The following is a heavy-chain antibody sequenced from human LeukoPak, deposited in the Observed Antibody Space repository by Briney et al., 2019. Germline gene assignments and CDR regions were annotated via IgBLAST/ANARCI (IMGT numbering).Heavy chain of an antibody. CDR3: ARTAIYREYLGH. Sequence: GESLKISRHSSGYQFLSLWNAWVRQKPGKGLEWMGIIYPGDSETRYSPSFQGQVTFSVDKSTSTAYLHWSSMNVSDTAIYYCARTAIYREYLGHWGQGTLVTVSS. D-gene: IGHD2/OR15-2a*01. CDR1: GYQFLSLW. J-gene: IGHJ1*01. CDR2: IYPGDSET. V-gene: IGHV5-51*01.